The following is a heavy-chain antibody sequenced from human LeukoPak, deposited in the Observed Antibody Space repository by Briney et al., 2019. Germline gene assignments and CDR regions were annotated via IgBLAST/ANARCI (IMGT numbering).Heavy chain of an antibody. CDR1: GFSFTSYW. CDR3: ARGGASSSWFTHFDY. Sequence: GESLKISCRSSGFSFTSYWIGWVRQMPGKGLEWMGIIYPGDSDTRYSPSFQGQVTISADKSISTAYLQWSSLKASDTAMYYCARGGASSSWFTHFDYWGQGTLVTVSS. J-gene: IGHJ4*02. V-gene: IGHV5-51*03. CDR2: IYPGDSDT. D-gene: IGHD6-13*01.